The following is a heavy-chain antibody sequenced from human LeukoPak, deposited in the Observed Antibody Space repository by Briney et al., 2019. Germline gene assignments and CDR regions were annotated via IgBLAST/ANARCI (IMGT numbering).Heavy chain of an antibody. Sequence: GGSLRLSCAASGFTFSSYAMHWVRQAPGKGLEWVSSISSSSSYIYYADSVKGRFTVSRDNAKNSLYLQMNSLRAEDTAVYYCARDSKITIFGVVLDIWGQGTMVTVSS. CDR3: ARDSKITIFGVVLDI. CDR1: GFTFSSYA. CDR2: ISSSSSYI. J-gene: IGHJ3*02. D-gene: IGHD3-3*01. V-gene: IGHV3-21*01.